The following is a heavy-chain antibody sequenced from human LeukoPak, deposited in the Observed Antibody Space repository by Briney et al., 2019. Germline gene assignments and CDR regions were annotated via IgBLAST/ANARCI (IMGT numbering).Heavy chain of an antibody. V-gene: IGHV3-23*01. D-gene: IGHD3-22*01. CDR1: GFTFSSYA. J-gene: IGHJ4*02. CDR3: ARESYDSSGYYEPIFDY. Sequence: GGSLRLSCAASGFTFSSYAMSWVRRAPGKGLEWVSGISGSGGSTYYADSVKGRFTISRDNSKNTLYLQMNSLRAEDTAVYYCARESYDSSGYYEPIFDYWGQGTLVTVSS. CDR2: ISGSGGST.